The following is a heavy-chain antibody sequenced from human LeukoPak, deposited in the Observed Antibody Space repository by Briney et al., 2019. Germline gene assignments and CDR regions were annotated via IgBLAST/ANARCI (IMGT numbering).Heavy chain of an antibody. V-gene: IGHV4-59*01. J-gene: IGHJ4*02. CDR1: GGSITNDY. CDR3: ARASEGIRFFDL. CDR2: IYHNGKT. Sequence: SETLSLTCTVSGGSITNDYRSWIRQTPGKGLEWIGYIYHNGKTNYNPSLVSRLAISLDKSKREFFLSLTSVTAADTAIYFCARASEGIRFFDLWGQGVLVTVSS. D-gene: IGHD3-3*01.